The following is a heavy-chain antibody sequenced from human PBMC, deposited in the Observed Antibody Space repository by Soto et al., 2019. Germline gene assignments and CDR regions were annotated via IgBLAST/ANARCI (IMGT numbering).Heavy chain of an antibody. J-gene: IGHJ6*02. V-gene: IGHV1-3*01. D-gene: IGHD4-4*01. Sequence: ASVKVSCKASGYTFTSYAMHWVRQAPGQRLEWMGWINAGNGNTKYSQKFQGRVTITRDTSASTAYMELSSLRSEDTAVYYCARDLDYSTPSGMDVWGQGTTVTVSS. CDR3: ARDLDYSTPSGMDV. CDR2: INAGNGNT. CDR1: GYTFTSYA.